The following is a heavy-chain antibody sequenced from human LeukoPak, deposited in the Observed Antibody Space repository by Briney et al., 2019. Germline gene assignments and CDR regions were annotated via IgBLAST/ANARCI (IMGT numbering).Heavy chain of an antibody. CDR3: ASNPRYCSSTSCYLNTFDI. CDR2: IYYSGST. V-gene: IGHV4-30-4*01. D-gene: IGHD2-2*01. J-gene: IGHJ3*02. CDR1: GGSISSGDYY. Sequence: SQTLSLTCTVSGGSISSGDYYWSWIRQPPGKGLEWIGYIYYSGSTYYNPSLKSRVTISVDTSKNQFSLKLSSVTAADTAVYYCASNPRYCSSTSCYLNTFDIWGQGTMVTVSS.